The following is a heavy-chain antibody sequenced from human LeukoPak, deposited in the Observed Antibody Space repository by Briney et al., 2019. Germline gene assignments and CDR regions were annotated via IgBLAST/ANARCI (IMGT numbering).Heavy chain of an antibody. CDR1: GGSISSYY. J-gene: IGHJ6*03. V-gene: IGHV4-4*07. CDR3: ARVRLEWLWDTAWGQYYYYYMDV. CDR2: IYPSGST. D-gene: IGHD3-3*01. Sequence: SETLSLTCTVSGGSISSYYWSWIRQPAGKGLEWIGRIYPSGSTNYNPSLKSRVTMSVDTSKNQFSLKLSSVTAADTAVYYCARVRLEWLWDTAWGQYYYYYMDVWGKGTTVTVSS.